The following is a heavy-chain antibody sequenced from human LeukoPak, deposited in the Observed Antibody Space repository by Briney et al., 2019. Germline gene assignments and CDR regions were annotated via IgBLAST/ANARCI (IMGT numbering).Heavy chain of an antibody. CDR2: ISWNGGII. J-gene: IGHJ5*02. CDR1: GFTFDDYA. D-gene: IGHD4-17*01. V-gene: IGHV3-9*01. Sequence: GGSLRLSCAASGFTFDDYAMHWVRQAPGKGLEWVSGISWNGGIIGYADSVKGRFTISRDNAKNSLYLQMNSLRAEDTAVYYCAKGFSFHYGDPRSWFDPWGQGTLVTVSS. CDR3: AKGFSFHYGDPRSWFDP.